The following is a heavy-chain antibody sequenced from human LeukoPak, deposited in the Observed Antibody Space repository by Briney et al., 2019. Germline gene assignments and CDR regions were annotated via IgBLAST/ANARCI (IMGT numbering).Heavy chain of an antibody. J-gene: IGHJ5*02. Sequence: GGSLRLSCAASGFTFDDYAMHWVRQAPGKGLEWVSGIKSDGSTTTYADSVKGRFTISRDNGKNTLYLQMNSLRAEDTAIYYCAKKYSTGLDPWGQGTLVTVSS. CDR2: IKSDGSTT. D-gene: IGHD1-26*01. CDR3: AKKYSTGLDP. V-gene: IGHV3-74*03. CDR1: GFTFDDYA.